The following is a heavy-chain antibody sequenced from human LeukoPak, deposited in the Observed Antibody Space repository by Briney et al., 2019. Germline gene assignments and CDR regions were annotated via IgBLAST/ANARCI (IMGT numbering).Heavy chain of an antibody. J-gene: IGHJ4*02. CDR3: ARDRTYYDYVWGSYRPFGFGY. D-gene: IGHD3-16*02. V-gene: IGHV1-18*01. CDR2: ISAYNGNT. CDR1: GYTFTSYG. Sequence: ASVKVSCKAFGYTFTSYGISWVRQAPGQGLEWMGWISAYNGNTNYAQKLQGRVTMTTDTSTSTAYMELRSLRSDDTAVYYCARDRTYYDYVWGSYRPFGFGYWGQGTLVTVSS.